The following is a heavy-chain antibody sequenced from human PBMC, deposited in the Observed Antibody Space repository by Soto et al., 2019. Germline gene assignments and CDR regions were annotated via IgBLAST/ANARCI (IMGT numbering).Heavy chain of an antibody. CDR3: ARGSTTAKMPATSDAFDI. V-gene: IGHV4-59*01. CDR2: IYYSGST. Sequence: SETLSLTCTVSGGSISSYYWSWIRQPPGKGLEWIGYIYYSGSTNYNPSLKSRVTISVDTSKNQFSLKLSSVTAADTAVYYCARGSTTAKMPATSDAFDIWGQGTMVTVSS. J-gene: IGHJ3*02. D-gene: IGHD4-17*01. CDR1: GGSISSYY.